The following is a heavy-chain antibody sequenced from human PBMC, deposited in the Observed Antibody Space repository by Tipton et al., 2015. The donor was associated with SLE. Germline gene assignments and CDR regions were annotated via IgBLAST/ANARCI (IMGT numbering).Heavy chain of an antibody. CDR2: IYYSGNT. CDR1: SYSISSGYY. V-gene: IGHV4-38-2*02. Sequence: TLSLTCTVSSYSISSGYYWGWIRQPPGKGLEWIGSIYHSGSIYYSGNTYYNPSLESRVTISADTFKNQFSLKVTSVTAADTAVYFGARIHPNNYGDYGPFDYWGQGILVTVSS. J-gene: IGHJ4*02. CDR3: ARIHPNNYGDYGPFDY. D-gene: IGHD4-17*01.